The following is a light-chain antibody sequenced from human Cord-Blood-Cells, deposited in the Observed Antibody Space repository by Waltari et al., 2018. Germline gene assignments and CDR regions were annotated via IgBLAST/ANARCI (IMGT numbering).Light chain of an antibody. CDR1: SSDVGGYNY. CDR3: ISYTSSSTLV. Sequence: QSALTQPASVSGSPGQSITISCTGTSSDVGGYNYVSWYQQHPGKAPKLMIYDVSNRPSGVSNRVSGPRSGNTASLTISGLQAEDEADYYCISYTSSSTLVFGGGTKLTVL. J-gene: IGLJ3*02. V-gene: IGLV2-14*01. CDR2: DVS.